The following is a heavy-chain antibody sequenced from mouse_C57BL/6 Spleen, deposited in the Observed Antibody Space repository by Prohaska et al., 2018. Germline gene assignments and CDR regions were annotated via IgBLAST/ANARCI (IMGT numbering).Heavy chain of an antibody. J-gene: IGHJ1*03. V-gene: IGHV4-1*01. CDR3: ASPNWDGYFDV. D-gene: IGHD4-1*01. CDR2: IKPDSSTI. CDR1: GLDFSRYW. Sequence: EVKLLQSGGGLVQPGGSLKLSCAASGLDFSRYWMSWVRRAPGKGLEWIGEIKPDSSTINYAPSLKDKFIISRDNAKNTLYLQMSKVRSEDTALYYWASPNWDGYFDVWGTGTTVTVSS.